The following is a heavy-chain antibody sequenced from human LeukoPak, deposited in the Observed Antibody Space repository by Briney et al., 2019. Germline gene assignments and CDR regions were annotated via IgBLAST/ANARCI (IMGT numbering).Heavy chain of an antibody. D-gene: IGHD2-2*01. CDR3: ARLAEYCSSTSCNLDY. V-gene: IGHV5-51*01. Sequence: GESLKISCKGSGYRFTGYWIGWVRQMPGKGLEWMGIIYPGDSDTRYSPSFQGQVTISVDKSISTAYLQWSSLKASDTAMYYCARLAEYCSSTSCNLDYWGQGTLVTVS. CDR2: IYPGDSDT. J-gene: IGHJ4*02. CDR1: GYRFTGYW.